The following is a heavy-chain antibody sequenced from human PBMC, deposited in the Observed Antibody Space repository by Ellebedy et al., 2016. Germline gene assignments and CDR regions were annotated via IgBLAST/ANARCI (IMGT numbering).Heavy chain of an antibody. Sequence: GESLKISXQGSGYSFTSYWIGWVRQMPGKGLEWMGIIYPGDSDTRYSPSFQGQVTISADKSISTAYLQWSSLKASDTAMYYCARRGEGRIAARTKYYYYGMDVWGQGTTVTVSS. D-gene: IGHD6-6*01. CDR3: ARRGEGRIAARTKYYYYGMDV. CDR2: IYPGDSDT. CDR1: GYSFTSYW. V-gene: IGHV5-51*01. J-gene: IGHJ6*02.